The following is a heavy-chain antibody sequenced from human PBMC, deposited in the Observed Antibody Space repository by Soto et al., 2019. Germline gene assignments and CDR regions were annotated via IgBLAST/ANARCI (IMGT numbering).Heavy chain of an antibody. CDR1: GGSISSGGYS. CDR3: ARVRAAAAGNWFDP. J-gene: IGHJ5*02. CDR2: IYHSGST. D-gene: IGHD6-13*01. Sequence: PSETLSLTCAVSGGSISSGGYSWSWIRQPPGKGLEWIGYIYHSGSTYYNPSLKSRVTISVDRSKNQFSLKLSSVTAADTAVYYCARVRAAAAGNWFDPWGQGTLVTVSS. V-gene: IGHV4-30-2*01.